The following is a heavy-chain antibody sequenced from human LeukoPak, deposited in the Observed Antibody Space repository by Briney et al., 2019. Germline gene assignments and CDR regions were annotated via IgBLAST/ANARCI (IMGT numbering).Heavy chain of an antibody. D-gene: IGHD3-22*01. CDR1: GFTFSSYG. CDR2: IWYDGSNK. Sequence: GGSLRLSCAASGFTFSSYGMHWVRQAPGKGLEWVAVIWYDGSNKYYAGSVKGRFTISRDNSKNTLYLQMNSLRAEDTAVYYCARDYYDSSGYADYWGQGTLVTVSS. J-gene: IGHJ4*02. CDR3: ARDYYDSSGYADY. V-gene: IGHV3-33*01.